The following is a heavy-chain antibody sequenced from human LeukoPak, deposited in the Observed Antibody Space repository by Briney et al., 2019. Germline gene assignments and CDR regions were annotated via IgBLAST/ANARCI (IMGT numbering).Heavy chain of an antibody. CDR3: TRQVDSGSYDYYGMDV. J-gene: IGHJ6*02. V-gene: IGHV3-73*01. D-gene: IGHD1-26*01. CDR1: GFTFSGSA. Sequence: GRSLRLSCAASGFTFSGSAMHWVRQASGKGLEWVGRIRSKANSYATAYAASVKGRFTISRDDSKNTAYLQMNSLKTEDTAVYYCTRQVDSGSYDYYGMDVWGQGTTVTVSS. CDR2: IRSKANSYAT.